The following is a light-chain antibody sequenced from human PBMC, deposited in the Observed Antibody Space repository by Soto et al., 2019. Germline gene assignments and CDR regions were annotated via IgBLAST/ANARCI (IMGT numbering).Light chain of an antibody. Sequence: EIVLTQSPGILSLSPGERATLSCRASQSVSSSYLAWYQQKPGQAPRLLIYGASNRATGIPDRFSARGSGTDFTLTISRLEPEYFAVYYCQQYGSSPPYTFGQGTKLDIK. J-gene: IGKJ2*01. CDR3: QQYGSSPPYT. V-gene: IGKV3-20*01. CDR1: QSVSSSY. CDR2: GAS.